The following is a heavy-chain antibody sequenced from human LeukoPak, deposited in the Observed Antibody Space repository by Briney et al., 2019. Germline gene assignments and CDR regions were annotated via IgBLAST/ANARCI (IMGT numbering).Heavy chain of an antibody. CDR3: AREGSVVPHPLYYFDY. V-gene: IGHV4-34*01. D-gene: IGHD2-2*01. CDR1: GGSFSGYY. J-gene: IGHJ4*02. CDR2: INHSGST. Sequence: SETLSLTCAVYGGSFSGYYWSWIRQPPGKGLEWIGEINHSGSTNYNPSLKSRVTMSVDTSKNQFSLKLSSVTAADTAVYYCAREGSVVPHPLYYFDYWGQGTLVTVSS.